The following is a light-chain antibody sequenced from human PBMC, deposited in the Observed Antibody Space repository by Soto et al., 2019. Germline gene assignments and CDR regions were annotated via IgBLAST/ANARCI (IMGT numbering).Light chain of an antibody. CDR1: QSIRFY. V-gene: IGKV1-39*01. Sequence: DIQMTQSASSLSASFGDRVTITCRASQSIRFYLNWYQQKPGKAPKLLIYTASNVQSGVPSRFSGGGEGTEFNLTISSLQPEDFATYYCQQTSAFPRTFGQGTKVDIK. J-gene: IGKJ1*01. CDR2: TAS. CDR3: QQTSAFPRT.